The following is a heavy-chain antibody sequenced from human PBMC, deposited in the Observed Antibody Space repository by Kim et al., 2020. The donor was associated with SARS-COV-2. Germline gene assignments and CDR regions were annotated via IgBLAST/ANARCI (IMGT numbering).Heavy chain of an antibody. CDR1: GFTFSSYS. D-gene: IGHD6-19*01. V-gene: IGHV3-21*01. J-gene: IGHJ5*02. CDR3: ARGPGQWLAPGWFDP. CDR2: ISSSSSYI. Sequence: GGSLRLSCAASGFTFSSYSMNWVRQAPGKGLEWVSSISSSSSYIYYADSVKGRFTISRDNAKNSLYLQMNSLRAEDTAVYYCARGPGQWLAPGWFDPWGQGTLVTVSS.